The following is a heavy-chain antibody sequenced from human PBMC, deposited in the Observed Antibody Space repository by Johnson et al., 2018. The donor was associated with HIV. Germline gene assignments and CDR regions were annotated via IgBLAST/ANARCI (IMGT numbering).Heavy chain of an antibody. Sequence: VQLVESGGVVVQPGGSLRLSCAASGFTFDDYGMSWVRQVPGKGLEWVSGINWNGDNTGYADSLKGRFTISRHNAKNSLYLQMNSLEAEDTAWYYCARFLGYYDSNGYYFGDGFDVWGRGTMVTVSS. CDR2: INWNGDNT. CDR1: GFTFDDYG. J-gene: IGHJ3*01. CDR3: ARFLGYYDSNGYYFGDGFDV. D-gene: IGHD3-22*01. V-gene: IGHV3-20*04.